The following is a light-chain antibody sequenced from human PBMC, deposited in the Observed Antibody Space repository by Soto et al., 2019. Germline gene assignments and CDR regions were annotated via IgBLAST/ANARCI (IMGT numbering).Light chain of an antibody. Sequence: QSLPTQPASVCGSPRQLITISSTGTISHVGNYNLVSWYQQHPGKAPKLMIYEGSRRPSGVSNRFSGYKSGNAASLTISGLQAEAEADYYCCSYASDSTYVFGSGSKVTV. V-gene: IGLV2-23*01. J-gene: IGLJ1*01. CDR2: EGS. CDR1: ISHVGNYNL. CDR3: CSYASDSTYV.